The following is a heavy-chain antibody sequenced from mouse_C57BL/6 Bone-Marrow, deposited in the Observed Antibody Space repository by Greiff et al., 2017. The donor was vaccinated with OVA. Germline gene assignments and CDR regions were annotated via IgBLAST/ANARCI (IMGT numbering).Heavy chain of an antibody. CDR1: GYTFTHYW. CDR2: IYPGGGYT. Sequence: VNLVESGAELVRPGTSVKMSCKASGYTFTHYWIGWAKQRPGHGLEWIGDIYPGGGYTNYNEKFKGKATLTADKSSSTAYMEFSSLTSEDSAIYYCARKDDYAWFAYWGQGTLVTVSA. V-gene: IGHV1-63*01. CDR3: ARKDDYAWFAY. J-gene: IGHJ3*01. D-gene: IGHD2-4*01.